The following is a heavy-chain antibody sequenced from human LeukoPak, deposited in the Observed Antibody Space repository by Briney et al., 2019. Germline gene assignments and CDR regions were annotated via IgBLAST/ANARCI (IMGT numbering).Heavy chain of an antibody. D-gene: IGHD3-22*01. V-gene: IGHV4-59*12. J-gene: IGHJ4*02. CDR2: IYYSGST. CDR3: ARTPIYYFDNSGYYN. CDR1: GGFISSYY. Sequence: TSETLSLTCTVSGGFISSYYWSWIRQPPGKGLEWIGYIYYSGSTNYNPSLKSRVTISVDTSKKQFSLRLSSVTAADTAVYYCARTPIYYFDNSGYYNWGQGTLVTVSS.